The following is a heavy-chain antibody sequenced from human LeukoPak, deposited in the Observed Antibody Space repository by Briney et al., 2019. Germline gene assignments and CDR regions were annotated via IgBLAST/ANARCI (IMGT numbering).Heavy chain of an antibody. Sequence: GGSLRLSCAASGFTVSSNYMSWVRQAPGKGLEWVSVIYSGGSTYYADSVKGRFTISRDNSKNTLYLQMNSLRAEDTAVYYCARDRRHYGSGSGFDYWGQGTLVTVSS. J-gene: IGHJ4*02. V-gene: IGHV3-53*01. CDR1: GFTVSSNY. CDR2: IYSGGST. CDR3: ARDRRHYGSGSGFDY. D-gene: IGHD3-10*01.